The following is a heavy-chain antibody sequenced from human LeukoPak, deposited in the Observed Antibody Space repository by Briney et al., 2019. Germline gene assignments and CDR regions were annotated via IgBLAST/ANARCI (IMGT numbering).Heavy chain of an antibody. D-gene: IGHD3/OR15-3a*01. CDR1: GSVLSDYG. CDR2: IGSAGDK. J-gene: IGHJ6*02. CDR3: VRAKRETSSRPWTSGMDV. V-gene: IGHV3-13*01. Sequence: PGGSLRLSCAASGSVLSDYGIHWVRQGIGKGLDWVSGIGSAGDKYYAGSERGRFTISRENAENFVYLQMNGLRAEDTAIYYCVRAKRETSSRPWTSGMDVWGQGTTVTVSS.